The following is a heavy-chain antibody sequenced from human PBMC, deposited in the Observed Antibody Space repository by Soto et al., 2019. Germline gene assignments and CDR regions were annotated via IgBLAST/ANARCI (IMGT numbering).Heavy chain of an antibody. V-gene: IGHV1-18*01. J-gene: IGHJ6*03. CDR2: ISAYNGNT. CDR1: GYTFTSYG. CDR3: ARFRDLGYYYGSGPHNYYYYMDV. Sequence: QVQLVQSGAEVKKPGASVKVSCKASGYTFTSYGISWVRQAPGQGLEWMGWISAYNGNTNYAQKLQGRVTMTTDTSESPAYVELGGLRSDDPAGYYCARFRDLGYYYGSGPHNYYYYMDVWGKGTTVTVSS. D-gene: IGHD3-10*01.